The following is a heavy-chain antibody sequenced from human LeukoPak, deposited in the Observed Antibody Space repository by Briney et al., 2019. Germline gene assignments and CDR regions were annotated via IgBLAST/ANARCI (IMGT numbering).Heavy chain of an antibody. D-gene: IGHD6-19*01. Sequence: PGGSLRLSCAASGFTFSGYRMHWVRQAPGKGLVWVSRINSDGGTTSYADPVMGRVTISRDNAKNTLYMQMKRLRAEDTAVYYCARVIYSGWEGELSDWGQGTLVTVSS. J-gene: IGHJ4*02. CDR3: ARVIYSGWEGELSD. CDR2: INSDGGTT. CDR1: GFTFSGYR. V-gene: IGHV3-74*01.